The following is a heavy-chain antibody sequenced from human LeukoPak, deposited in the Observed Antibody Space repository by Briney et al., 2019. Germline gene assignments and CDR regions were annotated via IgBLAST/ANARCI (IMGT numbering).Heavy chain of an antibody. CDR2: IIPILGTP. CDR3: ARGLYCSSSNSCYDYGMDV. CDR1: GGTFSSYA. J-gene: IGHJ6*02. V-gene: IGHV1-69*13. Sequence: SVKVSCKASGGTFSSYAISWVRQAPGQGLEWMGGIIPILGTPKYAQKLQGRVTITADESTSAAYMEMSSLRYEDTAVYYCARGLYCSSSNSCYDYGMDVWGQGTTVTVSS. D-gene: IGHD2-2*01.